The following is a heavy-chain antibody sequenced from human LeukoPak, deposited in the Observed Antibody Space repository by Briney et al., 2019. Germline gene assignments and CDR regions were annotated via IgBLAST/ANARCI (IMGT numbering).Heavy chain of an antibody. CDR2: ISGSGGST. J-gene: IGHJ5*01. CDR3: AKDRHAPGRYCSSTSCFPFDS. V-gene: IGHV3-23*01. Sequence: GGSLRLSCAASGFTFSSYAMSWVRQAPGKGLEWVSGISGSGGSTYYADSVRGRFTISRDNTKNTLYLQMNSLRAEDTAVYYCAKDRHAPGRYCSSTSCFPFDSWGQGTLVTVSS. D-gene: IGHD2-2*01. CDR1: GFTFSSYA.